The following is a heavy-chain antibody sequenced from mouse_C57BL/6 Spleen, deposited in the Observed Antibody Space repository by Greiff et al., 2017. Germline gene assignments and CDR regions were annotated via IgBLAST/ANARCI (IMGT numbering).Heavy chain of an antibody. Sequence: QVQLQQPGAELVRPGTSVKLSCKASGYTFTSYWMHWVKQRPGQGLEWIGVIDPSDGYTNYNQKFKGKATLTVDTSSSTAYMQRSSLTSEDSAVYDCEREEEYGSSSDGFAYWGQGTLVTVSA. CDR1: GYTFTSYW. D-gene: IGHD1-1*01. V-gene: IGHV1-59*01. CDR3: EREEEYGSSSDGFAY. J-gene: IGHJ3*01. CDR2: IDPSDGYT.